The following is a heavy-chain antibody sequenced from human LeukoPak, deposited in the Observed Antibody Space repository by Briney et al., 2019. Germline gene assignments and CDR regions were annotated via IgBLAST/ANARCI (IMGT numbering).Heavy chain of an antibody. Sequence: PGGSLRLSCAASGFTFGAYTINWVRQAPGKGLEWVSCIFSRSESILYADSVKGRFTISRDNSKNTLYLQMNSLRAEDTAVYYCAKDYGSSGYYYDSYFDHWGQGTLVTVSS. J-gene: IGHJ4*02. V-gene: IGHV3-21*01. D-gene: IGHD3-22*01. CDR1: GFTFGAYT. CDR3: AKDYGSSGYYYDSYFDH. CDR2: IFSRSESI.